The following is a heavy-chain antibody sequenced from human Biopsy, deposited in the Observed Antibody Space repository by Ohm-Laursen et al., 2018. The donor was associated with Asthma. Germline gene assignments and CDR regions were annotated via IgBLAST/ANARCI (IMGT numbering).Heavy chain of an antibody. CDR1: GFTFSNYG. CDR3: AREKVIESRGFQNWFDP. Sequence: SLRLSCAASGFTFSNYGMHWVRQAPGKGLEWVAGIYYDGSRKYYTESVKGRSTISRDNSKNRLYLEMASLRAGDTAVYYCAREKVIESRGFQNWFDPWGQGTLVHVSS. CDR2: IYYDGSRK. D-gene: IGHD3-16*02. V-gene: IGHV3-33*08. J-gene: IGHJ5*02.